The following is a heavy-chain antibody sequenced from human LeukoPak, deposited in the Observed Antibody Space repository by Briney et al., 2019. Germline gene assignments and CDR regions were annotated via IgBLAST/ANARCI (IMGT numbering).Heavy chain of an antibody. Sequence: SQTLSLTCTVSGGSISGYYWSWIRQPPGKGPEYIGYIYYSGSTNYNPSLNSRVTMSVDTSKNQVSLRLTSVTAADTAVYYCAGYIMMTFGGVVVQGSRYGGWFDPWGQGTLVTVSS. CDR1: GGSISGYY. CDR3: AGYIMMTFGGVVVQGSRYGGWFDP. CDR2: IYYSGST. D-gene: IGHD3-16*02. J-gene: IGHJ5*02. V-gene: IGHV4-59*01.